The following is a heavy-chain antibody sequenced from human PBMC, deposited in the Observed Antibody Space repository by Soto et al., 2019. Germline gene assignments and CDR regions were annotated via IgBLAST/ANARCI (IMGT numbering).Heavy chain of an antibody. Sequence: EVQLVESGGGVLRPGGSLRLSCAASGFTFDDYGMSWARQAPGKGLEWVSGVNWNGGSTGYADSVRGRFTISRDNAKNSLYLQMNSLRAEDTAFYYCVRGASLNFDYWGQGTLVTVSS. CDR1: GFTFDDYG. V-gene: IGHV3-20*04. J-gene: IGHJ4*02. CDR3: VRGASLNFDY. D-gene: IGHD1-26*01. CDR2: VNWNGGST.